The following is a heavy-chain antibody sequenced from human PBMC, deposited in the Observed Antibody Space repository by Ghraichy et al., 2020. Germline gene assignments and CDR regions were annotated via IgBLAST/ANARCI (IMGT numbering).Heavy chain of an antibody. CDR1: GYTFTSYG. CDR3: ARESGSYSAADI. J-gene: IGHJ3*02. CDR2: ISVYNGNT. Sequence: ASVKVSCKASGYTFTSYGISWVRQAPGQGLEWMGWISVYNGNTNYAQKFQGRVTMTRDTSTSTADMELRSLRSDDTAVYYCARESGSYSAADIWGQGTMVTVSS. D-gene: IGHD1-26*01. V-gene: IGHV1-18*04.